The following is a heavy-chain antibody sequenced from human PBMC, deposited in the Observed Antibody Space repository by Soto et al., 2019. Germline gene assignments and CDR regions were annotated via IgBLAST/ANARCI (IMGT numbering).Heavy chain of an antibody. CDR2: INHSGST. CDR3: ARELRGLGNWFDP. D-gene: IGHD3-10*01. V-gene: IGHV4-34*01. Sequence: SETLSLTCAVYGGSFSGYYWSWIRQPPGNGLEWIGEINHSGSTNYNPSLKSRVTISVDTSKNQFSLKLSSVTAADTAVYYCARELRGLGNWFDPWGQGTLVTVSS. CDR1: GGSFSGYY. J-gene: IGHJ5*02.